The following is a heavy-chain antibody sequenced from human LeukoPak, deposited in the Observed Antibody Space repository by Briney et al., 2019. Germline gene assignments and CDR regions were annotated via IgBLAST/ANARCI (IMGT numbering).Heavy chain of an antibody. CDR3: TRLTPNDSSDNAFDI. J-gene: IGHJ3*02. Sequence: GGSLRLSCAASGFTFSGSAMHWVRQASGKGLEWVGRIRSRTNSYATAYAASVKGRFTISRDDSKNTAYLQMNSLKTEDTAVYYCTRLTPNDSSDNAFDIWGQGTIVTVSS. D-gene: IGHD3-22*01. CDR1: GFTFSGSA. V-gene: IGHV3-73*01. CDR2: IRSRTNSYAT.